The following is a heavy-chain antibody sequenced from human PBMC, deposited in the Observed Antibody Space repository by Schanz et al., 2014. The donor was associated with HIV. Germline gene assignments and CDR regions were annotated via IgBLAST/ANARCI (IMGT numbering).Heavy chain of an antibody. D-gene: IGHD2-21*02. CDR1: GFTFSNFA. Sequence: QVQLVESGGGVVQPGRSLRLSCAASGFTFSNFAMHWVRQAPGKGLEWVGVIWYDGTNKYYADSVKGRFTISRDNAKNSLYLQMNSLRAEDTAVYFCARDLYCGGDCYAPYWYFDLWGRGTLVTVSS. CDR3: ARDLYCGGDCYAPYWYFDL. V-gene: IGHV3-33*01. J-gene: IGHJ2*01. CDR2: IWYDGTNK.